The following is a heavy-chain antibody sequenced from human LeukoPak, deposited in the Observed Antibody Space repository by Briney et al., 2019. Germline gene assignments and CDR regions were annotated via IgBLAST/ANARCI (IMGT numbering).Heavy chain of an antibody. Sequence: SETLSLTCTVSGGSISTYYWSWIRQPPGKGLEWIGSIYYSGSTYYNPSLKSRVTISVDTSKNQFSLKLSSVTAADTAVYYCARDARTKNDYYYYYYMDVWGKGTTVTVSS. J-gene: IGHJ6*03. V-gene: IGHV4-59*01. CDR3: ARDARTKNDYYYYYYMDV. CDR2: IYYSGST. CDR1: GGSISTYY. D-gene: IGHD1-7*01.